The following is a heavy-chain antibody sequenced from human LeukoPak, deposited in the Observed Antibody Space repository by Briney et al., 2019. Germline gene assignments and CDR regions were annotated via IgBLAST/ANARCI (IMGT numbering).Heavy chain of an antibody. J-gene: IGHJ4*02. D-gene: IGHD3-16*01. Sequence: GGSPRLSCAASGFTFTNYAMHCVRQAPGKGLEYISTISSNAGSTYYANSVKGRFTISRDNSKNTLYLQMGSLRAEDMAVYYCARTYAYDATGDRGHWGQGTLVTVSS. CDR1: GFTFTNYA. V-gene: IGHV3-64*01. CDR2: ISSNAGST. CDR3: ARTYAYDATGDRGH.